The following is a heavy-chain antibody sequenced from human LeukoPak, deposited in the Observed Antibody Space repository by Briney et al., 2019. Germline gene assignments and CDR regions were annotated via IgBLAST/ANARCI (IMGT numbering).Heavy chain of an antibody. V-gene: IGHV4-38-2*01. CDR3: ARGVTGYSSGWYPDY. D-gene: IGHD6-19*01. Sequence: PSETLSLTCAVSGYSISSGYYWGWIRQPPGKGLEWIGSIYHSGSTYYNPSLKSRVTISVDTSENQFSLKLSSVTAADTAVYYCARGVTGYSSGWYPDYWGQGTLVTVSS. CDR2: IYHSGST. J-gene: IGHJ4*02. CDR1: GYSISSGYY.